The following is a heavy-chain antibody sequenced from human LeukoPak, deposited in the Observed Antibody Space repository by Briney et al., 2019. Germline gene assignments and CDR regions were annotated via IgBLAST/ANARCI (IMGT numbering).Heavy chain of an antibody. CDR1: GFTFSSYW. Sequence: GGSLRLSCAASGFTFSSYWMSWVRQAPGKGLEWVANIKQDGSEIYYVDSVRGRFTISRDNAKNSLYLQMNSLRAEDTAVYYCARPSLNTGSYFDYWGQGILVSVSS. CDR2: IKQDGSEI. V-gene: IGHV3-7*01. CDR3: ARPSLNTGSYFDY. D-gene: IGHD1-26*01. J-gene: IGHJ4*02.